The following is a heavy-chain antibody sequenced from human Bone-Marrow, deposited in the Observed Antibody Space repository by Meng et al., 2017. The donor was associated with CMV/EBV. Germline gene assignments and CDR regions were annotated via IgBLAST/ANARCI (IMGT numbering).Heavy chain of an antibody. CDR2: ISHSGSST. Sequence: GESLKISCAASGFRFSDYTLTWVRQAPGKGLEWVSYISHSGSSTHYADSVKGRFTISRDNAKNSLFLQMNSLRAEDTAVYYCARDGSGYGYLLGGQGTLVTVSS. CDR3: ARDGSGYGYLL. J-gene: IGHJ4*02. V-gene: IGHV3-48*03. CDR1: GFRFSDYT. D-gene: IGHD5-18*01.